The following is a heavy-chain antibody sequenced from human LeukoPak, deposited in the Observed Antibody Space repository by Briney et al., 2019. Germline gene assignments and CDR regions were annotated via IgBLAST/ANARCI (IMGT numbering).Heavy chain of an antibody. J-gene: IGHJ4*02. D-gene: IGHD3-22*01. CDR1: GYTFTSYY. CDR3: ARDRGGYHSSGYYSLDY. Sequence: PKASVKVSCKASGYTFTSYYMHWVRQAPGQGLEWMGIINPSGGSTSYVQKFQGRVTMTRDTSTSTVYMELSSLRSEDTAVYYCARDRGGYHSSGYYSLDYWGQGTLVTVSS. CDR2: INPSGGST. V-gene: IGHV1-46*01.